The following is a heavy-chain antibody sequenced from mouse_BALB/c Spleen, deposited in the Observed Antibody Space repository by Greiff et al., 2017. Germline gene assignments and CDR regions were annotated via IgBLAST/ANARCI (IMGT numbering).Heavy chain of an antibody. D-gene: IGHD2-14*01. CDR1: GYTFTSYW. V-gene: IGHV1-69*02. J-gene: IGHJ4*01. CDR3: ARGVRTMDY. CDR2: IDPSDSET. Sequence: VQLQQPGAELVKPGAPVKLSCKASGYTFTSYWMNWVKQRPGRGLEWIGRIDPSDSETHYNQKFKDKATLTVDKSSSTAYIQLSSLTSEDSAVYYCARGVRTMDYWGQGTSVTVSS.